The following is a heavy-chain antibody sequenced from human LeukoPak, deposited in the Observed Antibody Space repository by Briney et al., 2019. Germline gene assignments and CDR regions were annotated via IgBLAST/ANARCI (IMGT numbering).Heavy chain of an antibody. CDR1: AFTFSDHI. Sequence: GGSLRLFCAASAFTFSDHIMNWVRQLPGKRLEWVAYVSGSGSTVYYADSVKGRFTISRDNGKSSLYLQMNSLRVEDTALYYCVRQFASWGQGTLVTVSS. V-gene: IGHV3-48*01. CDR3: VRQFAS. CDR2: VSGSGSTV. J-gene: IGHJ4*02.